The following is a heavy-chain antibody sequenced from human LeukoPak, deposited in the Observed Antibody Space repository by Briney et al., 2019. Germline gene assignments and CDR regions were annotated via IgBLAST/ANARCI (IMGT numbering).Heavy chain of an antibody. CDR1: GGSITSGSYH. J-gene: IGHJ4*02. D-gene: IGHD4-11*01. V-gene: IGHV4-61*02. CDR3: ARTLTPLRTGFDY. Sequence: SQTLSLTCTVSGGSITSGSYHWTWIRQPAGRGLEWIGRIYASGTTNYNPSLKSRVTISVDTSKNQFSLNLSSVTAADTAVYYCARTLTPLRTGFDYWGQGTLVTVSS. CDR2: IYASGTT.